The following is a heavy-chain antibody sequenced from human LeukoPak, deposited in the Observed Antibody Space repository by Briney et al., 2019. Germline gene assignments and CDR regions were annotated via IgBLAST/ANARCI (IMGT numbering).Heavy chain of an antibody. Sequence: SETLSLTCTVSGGSISSYYWSWIRQPPGKGLEWIGYIYYSGSTNYNPSLKSRVTISVDTSKNQFSLKQSSVTAADTAVYYCARAWVGEFGELWTQFDYWGQGTLVTVSS. D-gene: IGHD3-10*01. CDR2: IYYSGST. CDR1: GGSISSYY. CDR3: ARAWVGEFGELWTQFDY. V-gene: IGHV4-59*01. J-gene: IGHJ4*02.